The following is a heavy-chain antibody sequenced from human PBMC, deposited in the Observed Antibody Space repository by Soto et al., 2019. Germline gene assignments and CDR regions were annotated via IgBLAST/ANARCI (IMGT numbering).Heavy chain of an antibody. CDR3: ARTNYGSGSYPHYY. J-gene: IGHJ4*02. V-gene: IGHV3-66*01. CDR1: GFTISNNY. CDR2: IYTGGST. Sequence: EVQLVESGGGLVQPGGSLRLSCAASGFTISNNYMSWVRQAPGKGLEWVSVIYTGGSTYYADSVKGRFTISRDNSKNTLFLQMNSLRAEDTAVYYCARTNYGSGSYPHYYWGQGTLVTVPP. D-gene: IGHD3-10*01.